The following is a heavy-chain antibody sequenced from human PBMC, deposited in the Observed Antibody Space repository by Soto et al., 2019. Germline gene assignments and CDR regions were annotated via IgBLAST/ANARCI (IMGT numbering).Heavy chain of an antibody. D-gene: IGHD4-17*01. CDR1: GFTFSSYA. J-gene: IGHJ6*02. V-gene: IGHV3-30-3*01. CDR3: ARDTGYYGMDV. CDR2: ISYDGSNK. Sequence: QVQLVESGGGVVQPGRSLRLSCAASGFTFSSYAMHWVRQAPGKGLEWVAVISYDGSNKYYADSVKGRFTISRDNSKNTLYLQMNSLRAEDTAVYYCARDTGYYGMDVWGQGTTVTVSS.